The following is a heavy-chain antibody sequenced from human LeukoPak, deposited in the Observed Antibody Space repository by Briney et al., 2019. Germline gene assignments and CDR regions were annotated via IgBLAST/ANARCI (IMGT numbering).Heavy chain of an antibody. D-gene: IGHD3-22*01. Sequence: GESLKISCQASGYSFTSHWIGWLRQMPGKGLEWMGIIYPGDSSTKYSSSFQGQVTISVDKSITTTYLQWSSLKASDTAMYYCARHYSGYENDYWGQGTLVTVSS. V-gene: IGHV5-51*01. CDR1: GYSFTSHW. CDR3: ARHYSGYENDY. CDR2: IYPGDSST. J-gene: IGHJ4*02.